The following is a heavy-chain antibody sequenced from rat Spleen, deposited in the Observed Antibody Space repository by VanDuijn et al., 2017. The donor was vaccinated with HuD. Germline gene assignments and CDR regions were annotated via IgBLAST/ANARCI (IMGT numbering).Heavy chain of an antibody. J-gene: IGHJ2*01. CDR3: TRGTYFRH. D-gene: IGHD4-6*01. CDR2: ITNASGRT. Sequence: EVQLVESGGGLVQPGRSLKLSCVASGFTFNNYWMTWIRQVPGKGLEWVASITNASGRTYYPDSVKGRFTVSRDNAKNTLYLQMDSLRSEDTATYYCTRGTYFRHWCQGVMVTVSS. V-gene: IGHV5-31*01. CDR1: GFTFNNYW.